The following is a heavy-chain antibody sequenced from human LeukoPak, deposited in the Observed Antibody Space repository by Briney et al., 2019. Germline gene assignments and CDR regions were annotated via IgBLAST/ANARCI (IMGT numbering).Heavy chain of an antibody. Sequence: GGSLRLSCAASGFTVSSNYMSWVRQAAGKGLEWVSGIHTGGNTYHAVAVKGRLTIPRDNSKNTLNLQMNNLSAEETAVYYCASRAFYDSSGPDFWGQGILVTVSS. D-gene: IGHD3-22*01. CDR3: ASRAFYDSSGPDF. J-gene: IGHJ4*02. CDR2: IHTGGNT. CDR1: GFTVSSNY. V-gene: IGHV3-53*01.